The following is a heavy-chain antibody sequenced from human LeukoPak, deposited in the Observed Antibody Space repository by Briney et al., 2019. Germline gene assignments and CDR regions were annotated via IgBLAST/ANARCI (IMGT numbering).Heavy chain of an antibody. CDR3: ANEGI. Sequence: PGRSLRLSCAPSGSPSSSYGIHWVRQPPGKGLEWVAAIWYVGSNKYYADSVKGRSTISRDNSKNPLFLQINSLKAEEPAVYYCANEGIWGQGTMVTVSS. CDR1: GSPSSSYG. V-gene: IGHV3-33*06. J-gene: IGHJ3*02. CDR2: IWYVGSNK.